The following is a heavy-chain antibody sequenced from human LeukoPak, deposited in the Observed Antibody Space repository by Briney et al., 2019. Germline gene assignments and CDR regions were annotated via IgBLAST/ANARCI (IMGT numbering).Heavy chain of an antibody. J-gene: IGHJ4*02. CDR2: INAGNGNT. CDR3: ARDVPYCSGGSCYSPTYAFDY. Sequence: GASVKVSCKASGYTFTSYAMHWVRQAPGQRLEWMGWINAGNGNTKYSQKFQGRVTITRDTSASIAYMELSSLRSEDTAVYYCARDVPYCSGGSCYSPTYAFDYWGQGTLVTVSS. V-gene: IGHV1-3*01. D-gene: IGHD2-15*01. CDR1: GYTFTSYA.